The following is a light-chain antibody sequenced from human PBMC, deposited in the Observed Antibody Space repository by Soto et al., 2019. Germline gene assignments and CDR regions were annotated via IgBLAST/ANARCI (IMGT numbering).Light chain of an antibody. CDR2: DVS. CDR3: SSYTSSSTYV. J-gene: IGLJ1*01. Sequence: QSVLAQPASVSGSPGQSITISCPGTSRDIGGYNYVSWYQQHPGKAPKLMIYDVSNRPPGVSNRFSGSKSGNTASLTISGLQAEDEADYYCSSYTSSSTYVFGTGTKVTVL. V-gene: IGLV2-14*01. CDR1: SRDIGGYNY.